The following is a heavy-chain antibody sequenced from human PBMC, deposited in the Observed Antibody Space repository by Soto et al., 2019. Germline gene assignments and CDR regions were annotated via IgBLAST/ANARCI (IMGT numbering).Heavy chain of an antibody. V-gene: IGHV1-3*01. CDR2: INAGNGNT. CDR3: ARGVVIAIRY. CDR1: GYTFTSYA. J-gene: IGHJ4*02. Sequence: GASVKVSCKASGYTFTSYAMHWVRQAPGQRLEWMGWINAGNGNTKYSQKFQGRDTITRDTSASTAYMELSSLRYEDKAVYYCARGVVIAIRYWGQVTLVTVSS. D-gene: IGHD2-21*01.